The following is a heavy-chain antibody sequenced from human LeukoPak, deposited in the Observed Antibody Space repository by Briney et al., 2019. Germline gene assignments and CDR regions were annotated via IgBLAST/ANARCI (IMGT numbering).Heavy chain of an antibody. Sequence: PSETLSLTCTVSGGSISSGDYYWSWIRQDPGKSLEWIGYIYSSGSNYYNPSLKSRVTISVDTSKNQFSLELSSVTAADTAVYYCASSPYSSIWYSCDFWGQGTLVPVSS. J-gene: IGHJ4*02. V-gene: IGHV4-31*03. CDR2: IYSSGSN. CDR3: ASSPYSSIWYSCDF. CDR1: GGSISSGDYY. D-gene: IGHD6-13*01.